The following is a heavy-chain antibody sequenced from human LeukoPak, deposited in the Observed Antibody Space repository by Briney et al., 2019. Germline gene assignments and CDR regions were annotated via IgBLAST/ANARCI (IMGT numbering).Heavy chain of an antibody. V-gene: IGHV3-69-1*01. CDR1: GFTFTDHP. D-gene: IGHD3-16*01. CDR2: IGGDGIA. J-gene: IGHJ4*02. CDR3: AKDRANWAIDD. Sequence: PGGSLRLSCVASGFTFTDHPMNWVRQAPGKGLEWISYIGGDGIAFYADSVKGRFTASKDDARKSMHLQMNSLRVEDTAVYYCAKDRANWAIDDWGQGTQVTVSS.